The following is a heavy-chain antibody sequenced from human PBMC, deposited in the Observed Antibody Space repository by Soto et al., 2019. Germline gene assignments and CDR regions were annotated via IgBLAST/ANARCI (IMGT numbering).Heavy chain of an antibody. Sequence: PGGSLRLSCAASGFTLSSDWMHWVRQSPGKGLLWLSRINRDGSSIGYADSVEGRFTVSRDNARGTLYLQMNSLRVEDTAVYYCATGAAFRGQGTLVTVSS. D-gene: IGHD6-25*01. J-gene: IGHJ4*02. CDR3: ATGAAF. V-gene: IGHV3-74*01. CDR1: GFTLSSDW. CDR2: INRDGSSI.